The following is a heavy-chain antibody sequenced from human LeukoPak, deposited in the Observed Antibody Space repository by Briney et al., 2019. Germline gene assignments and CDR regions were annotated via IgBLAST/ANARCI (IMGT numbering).Heavy chain of an antibody. CDR3: ARGPIQLWIHNAMDV. CDR1: GFTFGDHA. V-gene: IGHV3-49*04. J-gene: IGHJ6*02. D-gene: IGHD5-18*01. CDR2: IRSKAYRGTT. Sequence: GGSLRLSCTGSGFTFGDHAMSWVRQAPGKGLEWVGFIRSKAYRGTTGYAASVRGRFIISRDDFASIAYLQMNSLTTEDTAVYYCARGPIQLWIHNAMDVWGQGTTVTVSS.